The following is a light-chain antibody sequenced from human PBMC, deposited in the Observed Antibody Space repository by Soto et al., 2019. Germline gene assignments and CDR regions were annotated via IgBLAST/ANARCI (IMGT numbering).Light chain of an antibody. Sequence: EFVLTQSPGTLSLSPGERAALSCRASQSVSSSFLAWYQQKPGQAPRLLIYAASSRATGIPDRFSGSGSGTDFTLTISRLEPEDFAVYYCQQYGTSRGFTFGPGTKVDIK. CDR1: QSVSSSF. V-gene: IGKV3-20*01. J-gene: IGKJ3*01. CDR3: QQYGTSRGFT. CDR2: AAS.